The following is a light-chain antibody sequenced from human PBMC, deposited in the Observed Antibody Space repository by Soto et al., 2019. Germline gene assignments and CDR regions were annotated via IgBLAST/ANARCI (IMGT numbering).Light chain of an antibody. CDR1: QNINNY. J-gene: IGKJ4*01. CDR3: QKYDNLPLN. V-gene: IGKV1-33*01. CDR2: DAS. Sequence: DIQMTHSPSYLSTSVCDRVNLTCRASQNINNYLNWYQQKPGRAPKLLIYDASNLEAGVPSRFRGSGSGTDFTFTISRLQPEDIATYYCQKYDNLPLNCGGGNTVDIK.